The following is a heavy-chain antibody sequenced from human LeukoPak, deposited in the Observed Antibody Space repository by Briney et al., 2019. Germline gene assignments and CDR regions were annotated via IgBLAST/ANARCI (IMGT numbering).Heavy chain of an antibody. CDR1: GGSISSYY. CDR2: IYYSGST. CDR3: AGVSGSWYREWFDP. Sequence: SETLSLTCTVSGGSISSYYWSWIRQPPGKGLEWIGYIYYSGSTNYNPSLKSRVTISVDTSKNQFSLKLSSVTAADTAVYYCAGVSGSWYREWFDPWGQGTLVTVSS. J-gene: IGHJ5*02. D-gene: IGHD6-13*01. V-gene: IGHV4-59*01.